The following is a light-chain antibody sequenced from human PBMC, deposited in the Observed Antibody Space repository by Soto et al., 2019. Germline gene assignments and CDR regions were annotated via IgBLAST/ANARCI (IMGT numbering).Light chain of an antibody. J-gene: IGKJ4*01. V-gene: IGKV3-20*01. CDR1: QSVSTNY. CDR3: QQDGSSPLT. Sequence: EIVLTQSPGTLSLSPGQRATLSCRASQSVSTNYLVWYQQKPGQAPRLLIYDASNRATGIPDRFSGSGSGTDFTLTISRLEPEDFAVYYCQQDGSSPLTFGGGTKVEIK. CDR2: DAS.